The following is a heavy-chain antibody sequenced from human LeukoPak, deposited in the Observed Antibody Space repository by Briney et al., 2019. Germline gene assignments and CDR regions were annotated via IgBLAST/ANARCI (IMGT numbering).Heavy chain of an antibody. CDR1: GFTFSSYG. CDR2: ISYDGSNK. J-gene: IGHJ4*02. D-gene: IGHD3-10*01. V-gene: IGHV3-30*18. CDR3: AKASLLWFGELIRDNYFDY. Sequence: GGSLRLSCAASGFTFSSYGMHWVRQAPGKGLEWVAVISYDGSNKYYADSVKGRFTISRDNSKNTLYLQMNSLRAEDTAVYYCAKASLLWFGELIRDNYFDYWGQGTLVTVSS.